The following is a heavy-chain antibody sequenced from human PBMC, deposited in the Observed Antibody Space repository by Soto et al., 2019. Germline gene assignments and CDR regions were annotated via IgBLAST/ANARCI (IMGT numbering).Heavy chain of an antibody. D-gene: IGHD3-3*01. CDR3: AAGAHDFWSGPYYYYMDV. J-gene: IGHJ6*03. CDR1: GYTFTTHA. V-gene: IGHV1-3*01. Sequence: ASVKGSRKASGYTFTTHAIHCLRQAQGQRFEWMGWINVGNGNTKYSQKFQDRVTITRDISTSTAYMELSSLRSEDTAVYYCAAGAHDFWSGPYYYYMDVWGKGTTVTVSS. CDR2: INVGNGNT.